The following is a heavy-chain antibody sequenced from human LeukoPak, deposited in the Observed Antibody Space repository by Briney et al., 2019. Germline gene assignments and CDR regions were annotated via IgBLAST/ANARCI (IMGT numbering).Heavy chain of an antibody. J-gene: IGHJ6*03. CDR3: ARGGISIPYYYYYMDV. V-gene: IGHV1-69*01. D-gene: IGHD3-16*01. CDR2: IIPIFGTA. CDR1: GGTFSSYA. Sequence: SPVKVSCKASGGTFSSYAISWVRQAPGQGLEWMGGIIPIFGTANYAQKFQGRVTITADESTSTAYMELSSLRSEDTAVYYCARGGISIPYYYYYMDVWGKGTTVAVSS.